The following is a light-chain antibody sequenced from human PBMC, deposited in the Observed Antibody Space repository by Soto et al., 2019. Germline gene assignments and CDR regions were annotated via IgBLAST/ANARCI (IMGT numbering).Light chain of an antibody. CDR1: QSVSRK. V-gene: IGKV3-15*01. Sequence: EILMTQSPATLSVSPGERATLSCRGSQSVSRKLAWYQQKPGQAPRLLIYGASTRATGIPARFSGSGSGTEFTLTISSLKSEDFAVYYCQQYNNWHTWTFGHGTKVDIK. J-gene: IGKJ1*01. CDR3: QQYNNWHTWT. CDR2: GAS.